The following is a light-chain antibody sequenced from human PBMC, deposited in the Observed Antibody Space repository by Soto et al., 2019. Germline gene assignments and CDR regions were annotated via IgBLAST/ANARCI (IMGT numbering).Light chain of an antibody. CDR2: TNS. Sequence: QSVLTQPPSVSGAPGQGVTISCAGTSSNIGAGYDVHWYQQVPGTAPKLLIYTNSNRPSGVPDRFSGSKSGTSASLAITGLQAADEADYYCQSYDSSLSALVFGGGTNVTVL. J-gene: IGLJ3*02. CDR3: QSYDSSLSALV. V-gene: IGLV1-40*01. CDR1: SSNIGAGYD.